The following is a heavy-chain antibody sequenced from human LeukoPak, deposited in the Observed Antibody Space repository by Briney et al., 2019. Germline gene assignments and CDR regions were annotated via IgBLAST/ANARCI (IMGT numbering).Heavy chain of an antibody. V-gene: IGHV3-48*01. CDR1: GFTFSSYS. CDR2: ISSSSSTM. Sequence: GGSLRLSCAASGFTFSSYSMNWVRQAPGKGLEWVSYISSSSSTMYYTDSVKGRFTISRDNAKNSLYLQMNSLRAEDTAVYYCARGDSGWYGFDFDYWGQGTLATVSS. J-gene: IGHJ4*02. D-gene: IGHD6-19*01. CDR3: ARGDSGWYGFDFDY.